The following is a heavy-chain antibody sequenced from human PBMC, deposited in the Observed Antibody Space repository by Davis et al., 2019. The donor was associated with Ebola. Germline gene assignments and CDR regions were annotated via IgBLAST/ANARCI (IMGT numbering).Heavy chain of an antibody. CDR3: AKDEGVREPTYYFDY. CDR2: ISYGGSNR. Sequence: PGGSLRLSCAASGFTFSNYDFHWVRQAPGKGLEWVAVISYGGSNRYYADSVKGRFTISRDNAKNTLYLQMNSLRAEDTAMYYCAKDEGVREPTYYFDYWGQGTLVTVSS. D-gene: IGHD1-26*01. CDR1: GFTFSNYD. J-gene: IGHJ4*02. V-gene: IGHV3-30*18.